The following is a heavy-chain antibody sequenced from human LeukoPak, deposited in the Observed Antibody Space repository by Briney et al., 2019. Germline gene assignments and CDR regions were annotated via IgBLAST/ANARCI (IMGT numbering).Heavy chain of an antibody. CDR1: GFNFDDYA. CDR3: AKDKYSGSYNPPTPSFDY. D-gene: IGHD1-26*01. J-gene: IGHJ4*02. CDR2: ISWNSGSI. Sequence: PGGSLRLSCVASGFNFDDYAMHWVRQAPGKGLEWVSGISWNSGSIVYADSVKGRFTISRDNAKNSMFLQMNSLRAEDMGLYYCAKDKYSGSYNPPTPSFDYWGQGTLVTVSS. V-gene: IGHV3-9*03.